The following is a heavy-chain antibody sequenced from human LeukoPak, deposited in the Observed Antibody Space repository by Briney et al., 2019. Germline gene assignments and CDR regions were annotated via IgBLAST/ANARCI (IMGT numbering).Heavy chain of an antibody. V-gene: IGHV3-33*06. CDR3: AKEGYSYGSDY. D-gene: IGHD5-18*01. CDR2: IWYDGSNK. Sequence: PGGSLRLSCAASGFTFSSYGMHWVRQAPGKGLEWVAVIWYDGSNKYYADSVKGRFTISGDNSKNTLYLQMNSLSPEDTAVYYCAKEGYSYGSDYWGQGTLVTVSS. CDR1: GFTFSSYG. J-gene: IGHJ4*02.